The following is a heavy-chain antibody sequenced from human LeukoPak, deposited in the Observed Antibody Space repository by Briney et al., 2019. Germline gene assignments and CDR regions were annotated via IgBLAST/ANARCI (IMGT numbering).Heavy chain of an antibody. Sequence: GASVKVPCKASGYTFTGYYMHWVRQAPGQGLEWMGWINPNSGGTNYAQKFQGRVTMTRDTSISTAYMELSRLRSDDTAVYYCARGKNTGIGYYYYYYMDVWGKGTTVTVSS. J-gene: IGHJ6*03. V-gene: IGHV1-2*02. CDR1: GYTFTGYY. D-gene: IGHD4-17*01. CDR2: INPNSGGT. CDR3: ARGKNTGIGYYYYYYMDV.